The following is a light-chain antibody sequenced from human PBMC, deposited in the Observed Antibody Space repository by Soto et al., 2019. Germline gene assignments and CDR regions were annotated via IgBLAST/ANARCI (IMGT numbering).Light chain of an antibody. CDR3: QQYGSSPRT. CDR1: QSLLHSNGHIY. J-gene: IGKJ1*01. CDR2: GAS. V-gene: IGKV3-20*01. Sequence: IVMTQSPLSLAVTPGEPASISCRSSQSLLHSNGHIYLDWYQQKPGQAPRLLIYGASNRATGFPDRFSGSGSGTDFTLTITRLEPEDFAVYFCQQYGSSPRTFGQGTTGDIK.